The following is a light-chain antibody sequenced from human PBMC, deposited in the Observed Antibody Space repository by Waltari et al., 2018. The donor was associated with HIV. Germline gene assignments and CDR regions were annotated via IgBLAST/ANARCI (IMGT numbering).Light chain of an antibody. V-gene: IGKV3-11*01. Sequence: EIVLTQSPDTLSVSPVERATLSCRASQSVDTFLAWYQQKLGQAPRLLIYDATKRATGIPARFSGSGSGTDFTLTISSLEPEDFAVYYCQQRGNGLTFGGGTKVEIK. J-gene: IGKJ4*01. CDR2: DAT. CDR3: QQRGNGLT. CDR1: QSVDTF.